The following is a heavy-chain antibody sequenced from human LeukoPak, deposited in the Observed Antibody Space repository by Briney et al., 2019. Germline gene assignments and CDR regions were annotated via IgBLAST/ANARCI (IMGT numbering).Heavy chain of an antibody. CDR2: INPNSGGT. V-gene: IGHV1-2*02. CDR1: GYTFTGYY. D-gene: IGHD2-15*01. Sequence: ASVKLSCKASGYTFTGYYMHWVRQAPGQGLEWMGWINPNSGGTNYAQKFQGRVTMTRDTSISTAYMELSRLKSDDTAVYYCARSLTIVVVAATGYWGQGTLVTVSS. J-gene: IGHJ4*02. CDR3: ARSLTIVVVAATGY.